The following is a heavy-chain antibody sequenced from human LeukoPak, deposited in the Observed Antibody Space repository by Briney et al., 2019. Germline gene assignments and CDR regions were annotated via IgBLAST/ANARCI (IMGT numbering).Heavy chain of an antibody. CDR3: ARVPRRYCSSTSCRPNDAFDI. CDR1: GYTFTGYY. Sequence: ASVKVSCKASGYTFTGYYMHWVRQAPGQRLEWMGWINPNSGGTNYAQKFQGRVTMTRDTSISTAYMELSRLRSDDTAVYYCARVPRRYCSSTSCRPNDAFDIWGQGTMVTVSS. J-gene: IGHJ3*02. D-gene: IGHD2-2*01. V-gene: IGHV1-2*02. CDR2: INPNSGGT.